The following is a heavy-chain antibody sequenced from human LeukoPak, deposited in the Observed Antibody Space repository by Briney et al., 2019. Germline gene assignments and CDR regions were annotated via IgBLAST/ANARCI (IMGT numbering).Heavy chain of an antibody. D-gene: IGHD3-3*01. V-gene: IGHV4-39*07. CDR3: ARAGGPKGFPYYDFWDV. Sequence: SETLSLTCTVSGDSIRSSIYFWGWIRQPPGMGLEWIGSIYYSGSTYYNPSLRSRVTISVDTSNNQFCLKLSSVTAADTAVYYCARAGGPKGFPYYDFWDVWGKGTTVTVSS. J-gene: IGHJ6*04. CDR1: GDSIRSSIYF. CDR2: IYYSGST.